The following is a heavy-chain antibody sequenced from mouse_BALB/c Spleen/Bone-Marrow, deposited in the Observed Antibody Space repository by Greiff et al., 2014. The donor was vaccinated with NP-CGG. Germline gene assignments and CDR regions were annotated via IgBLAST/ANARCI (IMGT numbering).Heavy chain of an antibody. CDR2: ISSGGSYT. D-gene: IGHD2-3*01. CDR3: ARLRDGYSPFAY. J-gene: IGHJ3*01. V-gene: IGHV5-9-3*01. CDR1: GFTFSSYA. Sequence: VQLVESGGGLVKPGGSLKLSCAASGFTFSSYAMSWVRQTPEKRLEWVATISSGGSYTYYPDSVKGRFTISRDNAKNTLYLQMSSLRSEDTAMYYCARLRDGYSPFAYWGQGTLVTVSA.